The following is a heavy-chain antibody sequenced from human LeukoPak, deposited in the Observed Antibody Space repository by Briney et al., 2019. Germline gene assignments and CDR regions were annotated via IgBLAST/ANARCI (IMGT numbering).Heavy chain of an antibody. D-gene: IGHD2-8*02. Sequence: ASVKVSCKASGYTLTSYYIHWVRQAPGQGLEWMGVINPSGGSTTYAQKFRGRVIMTRDLSASTVYMELSSLRSEDTAVYYCARDSGSGGGDYWGQGTLVTVSS. CDR2: INPSGGST. J-gene: IGHJ4*02. V-gene: IGHV1-46*01. CDR1: GYTLTSYY. CDR3: ARDSGSGGGDY.